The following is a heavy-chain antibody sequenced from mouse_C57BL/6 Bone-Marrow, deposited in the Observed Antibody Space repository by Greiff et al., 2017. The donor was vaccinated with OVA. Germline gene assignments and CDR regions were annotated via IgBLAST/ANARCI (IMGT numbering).Heavy chain of an antibody. J-gene: IGHJ4*01. CDR1: GFTFSDYY. V-gene: IGHV5-12*01. CDR3: ARHEGIYDDYGEGAMDY. Sequence: EVMLVESGGGLVQPGGSLKLSCAASGFTFSDYYMYWVRQTPEKRLEWVAYISNGGGSTYYPDTVKGRFTLSRDNATSTLYLQMSRLKTDDTAKYYCARHEGIYDDYGEGAMDYWGQGTSVTVSS. D-gene: IGHD2-4*01. CDR2: ISNGGGST.